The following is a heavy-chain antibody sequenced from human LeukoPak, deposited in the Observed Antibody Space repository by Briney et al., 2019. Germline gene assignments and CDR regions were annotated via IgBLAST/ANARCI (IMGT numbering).Heavy chain of an antibody. D-gene: IGHD1-26*01. V-gene: IGHV4-4*07. CDR1: GGSISSYY. J-gene: IGHJ3*02. CDR2: IYTSGST. Sequence: SETLSLTCTVSGGSISSYYWSWIRQPAGKGLEWIGRIYTSGSTNYNPSLKSRVTISVDTSKNQFSLKLSSVTAADTAVYYCARSIVGAGGDAFDIWGQGTMVTVSS. CDR3: ARSIVGAGGDAFDI.